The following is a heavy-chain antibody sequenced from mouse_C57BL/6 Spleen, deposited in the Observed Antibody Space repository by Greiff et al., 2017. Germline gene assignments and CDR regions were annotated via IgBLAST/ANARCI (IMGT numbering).Heavy chain of an antibody. CDR3: ARYYGSSPVPGYFDV. CDR2: IDPSDSYT. J-gene: IGHJ1*03. V-gene: IGHV1-69*01. Sequence: QVQLQQPGAELVMPGASVKLSCKASGYTFTSYWMHWVKQRPGQGLEWIGEIDPSDSYTNYNQKFKGKSTLTVDKSSSTAYMQLSSLTSEDSAVYYCARYYGSSPVPGYFDVWGTGTTVTVSS. D-gene: IGHD1-1*01. CDR1: GYTFTSYW.